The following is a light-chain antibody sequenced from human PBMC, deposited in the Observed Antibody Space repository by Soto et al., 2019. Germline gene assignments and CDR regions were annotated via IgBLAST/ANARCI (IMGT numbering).Light chain of an antibody. J-gene: IGKJ5*01. CDR3: KQYGSSPVT. Sequence: EIVSTPSPATLSVSPGERVTLSCRASESVSSSYLAWYQQKPGQAPRLLIYGASSRATGIPDRFSGRGSGTDFTLTISRLETEDLAVYYCKQYGSSPVTVGPGTRPEIK. CDR1: ESVSSSY. V-gene: IGKV3-20*01. CDR2: GAS.